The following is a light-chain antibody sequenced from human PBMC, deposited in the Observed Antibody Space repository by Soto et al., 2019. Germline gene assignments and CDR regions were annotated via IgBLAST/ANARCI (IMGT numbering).Light chain of an antibody. CDR1: QSVGSSY. CDR2: GAS. CDR3: QQCGSPLVT. V-gene: IGKV3-20*01. J-gene: IGKJ4*01. Sequence: EIVLTQSPGTLSLSPGERVTLSCRASQSVGSSYLAWYQQKAGHAPRLLIYGASSRATGIPDRFSGSGSGTDFTLTISRLEPEDSAVYCCQQCGSPLVTFGGGTKVEIK.